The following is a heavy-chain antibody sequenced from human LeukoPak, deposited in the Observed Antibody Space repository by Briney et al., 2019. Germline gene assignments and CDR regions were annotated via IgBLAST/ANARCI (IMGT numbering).Heavy chain of an antibody. CDR1: GGSISSGDYY. V-gene: IGHV4-30-4*08. CDR2: IYYSGST. D-gene: IGHD2-2*01. Sequence: SETLSLTCTVAGGSISSGDYYWSWIRQPPGKGLEWIGYIYYSGSTYYNPSLKSRVTISVDTSKNQFSLKLSSVTAAATAVYXCXXXXXYCSXTXXYEDIADYWGQGTLVTVSS. CDR3: XXXXXYCSXTXXYEDIADY. J-gene: IGHJ4*02.